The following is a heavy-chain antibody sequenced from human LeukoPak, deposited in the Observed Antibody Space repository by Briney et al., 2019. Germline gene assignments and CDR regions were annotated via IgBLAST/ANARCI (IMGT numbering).Heavy chain of an antibody. CDR1: GGFISSWN. D-gene: IGHD3-9*01. J-gene: IGHJ4*02. V-gene: IGHV4-4*07. CDR3: CTARACYDFLTASQAYYFDY. Sequence: SETLSLTWSVCGGFISSWNWRWRRQPGGKRVGWVGHIYSSGSTKYSPSLKSRVTISVDKSKNKFYLKLSCVNAADTAVYYCCTARACYDFLTASQAYYFDYWGQGTLVTVSS. CDR2: IYSSGST.